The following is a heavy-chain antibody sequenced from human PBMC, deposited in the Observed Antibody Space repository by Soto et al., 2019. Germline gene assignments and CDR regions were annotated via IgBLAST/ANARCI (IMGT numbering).Heavy chain of an antibody. D-gene: IGHD2-2*01. Sequence: QVQLVQSGAEVTKPGSSVKVSCKASGGTFSSYTISWVRQAPGQGLEWMARIIPILGIANYAQKFQGRVTITADKSTSTAYKEVSSLRSEDTAVYYGARADGSSTSCSYLFDYWGQGPLVTVSS. CDR1: GGTFSSYT. CDR3: ARADGSSTSCSYLFDY. CDR2: IIPILGIA. V-gene: IGHV1-69*02. J-gene: IGHJ4*02.